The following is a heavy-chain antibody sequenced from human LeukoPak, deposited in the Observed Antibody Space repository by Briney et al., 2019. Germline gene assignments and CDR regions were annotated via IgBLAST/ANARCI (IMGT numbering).Heavy chain of an antibody. CDR2: IYYRAST. Sequence: SETLSLTCTVSGGSVSSYYWSWIRQPPGKGLEWIGYIYYRASTNYNPSLKSRVTISVDTSKNQFSLKLTSVTAADTAVYYCATMVQGVYTYFGSWGQGNLVAVSP. D-gene: IGHD3-10*01. V-gene: IGHV4-59*02. J-gene: IGHJ4*02. CDR1: GGSVSSYY. CDR3: ATMVQGVYTYFGS.